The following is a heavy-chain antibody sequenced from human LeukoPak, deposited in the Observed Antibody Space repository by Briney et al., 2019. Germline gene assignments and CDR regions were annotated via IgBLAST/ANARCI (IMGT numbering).Heavy chain of an antibody. Sequence: GRSLRLSCAASGFIFSSYWMSWVRQAPGKGLVWVSRINSDGSSTSYADSVKGRFTISRDNAKNTLYLQMNSLRAEDTAVYYCARASGSGYNYWGQGTLVTVSS. V-gene: IGHV3-74*01. CDR2: INSDGSST. J-gene: IGHJ4*02. CDR1: GFIFSSYW. CDR3: ARASGSGYNY. D-gene: IGHD3-10*01.